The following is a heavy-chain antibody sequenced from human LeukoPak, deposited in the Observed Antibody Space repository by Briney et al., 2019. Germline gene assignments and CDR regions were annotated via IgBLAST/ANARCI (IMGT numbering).Heavy chain of an antibody. V-gene: IGHV4-59*01. CDR2: IYYSGST. D-gene: IGHD6-13*01. CDR3: ARAVTGIAAAGDGFDY. Sequence: KPSETLSLTCTVSGGSISSYYWSWIRQPPGKGLEWIGYIYYSGSTNYNPSLKSRVTISVDTSKNQFSLKLSSVTAADTAVYYCARAVTGIAAAGDGFDYWGQGTLVTVSS. CDR1: GGSISSYY. J-gene: IGHJ4*02.